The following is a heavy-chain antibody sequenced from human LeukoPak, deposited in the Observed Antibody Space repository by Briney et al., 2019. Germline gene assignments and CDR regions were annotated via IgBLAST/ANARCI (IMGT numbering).Heavy chain of an antibody. CDR3: ARDYSGATTLIASGY. J-gene: IGHJ4*02. CDR1: GFTFSSYA. D-gene: IGHD1-26*01. CDR2: ISYDGSNK. V-gene: IGHV3-30-3*01. Sequence: PGRSLRLSCAASGFTFSSYAMHWVRQAPGKGLEWVAVISYDGSNKYYADSVKGRFTISRDNSKNTLYLQMNSLRAEDTAVYYCARDYSGATTLIASGYWGQGTLVTVSS.